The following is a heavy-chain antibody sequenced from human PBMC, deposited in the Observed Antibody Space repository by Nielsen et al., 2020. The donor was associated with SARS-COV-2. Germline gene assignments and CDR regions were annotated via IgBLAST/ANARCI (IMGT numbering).Heavy chain of an antibody. CDR1: GFTFSSYW. Sequence: GESLKISCAASGFTFSSYWMHWVRQVPGEGLVWVSRVDSDETITTYADSVKGRFTISRDNSKNTLYLQMKSLKTEDTAAYYCAREYKEGDGPKIYYYYAMDVWGQGTTVTVSS. V-gene: IGHV3-74*01. CDR3: AREYKEGDGPKIYYYYAMDV. D-gene: IGHD1-14*01. CDR2: VDSDETIT. J-gene: IGHJ6*02.